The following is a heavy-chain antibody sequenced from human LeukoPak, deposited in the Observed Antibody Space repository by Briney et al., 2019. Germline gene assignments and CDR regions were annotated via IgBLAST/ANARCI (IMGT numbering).Heavy chain of an antibody. CDR3: ARGPNSNWSGLDF. Sequence: GGSLRLSCTASGFPFSGHWMHWARQLPGKGLVWVSRISPTGSTTSYADSVKGRFTVSRDNAKNTLYLQVNNMRAEDTAVYYCARGPNSNWSGLDFWGQGNLLTVSS. CDR1: GFPFSGHW. V-gene: IGHV3-74*01. D-gene: IGHD6-6*01. J-gene: IGHJ4*02. CDR2: ISPTGSTT.